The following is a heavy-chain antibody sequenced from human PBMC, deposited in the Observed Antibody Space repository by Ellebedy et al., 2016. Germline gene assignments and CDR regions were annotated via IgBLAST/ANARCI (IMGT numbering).Heavy chain of an antibody. Sequence: SETLSLTXTVSGGSVSSTSAYWSWIRQPPGKGLEWIGHIYSSGSTNYNPTLQSRVTIPVDPSMNQFSLRLNSVTAADTALYYCVREWRMPVAGMDVWGQGTTVTVSS. CDR2: IYSSGST. CDR1: GGSVSSTSAY. V-gene: IGHV4-61*01. CDR3: VREWRMPVAGMDV. D-gene: IGHD2-8*01. J-gene: IGHJ6*02.